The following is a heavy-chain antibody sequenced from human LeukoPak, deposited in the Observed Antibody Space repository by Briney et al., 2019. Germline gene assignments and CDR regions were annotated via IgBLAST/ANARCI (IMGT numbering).Heavy chain of an antibody. V-gene: IGHV3-30-3*01. Sequence: GGSLRLSCAASGFTFSSYAMHWVRQAPGKGLEWVAVISYDGSNKYYADSVKGRFTISRDNSKNTLYLQMNSLRAEGTAVYYCARPLDCSGGSCYSPGMDYGMDVWGQETTVTVSS. J-gene: IGHJ6*02. CDR2: ISYDGSNK. CDR1: GFTFSSYA. CDR3: ARPLDCSGGSCYSPGMDYGMDV. D-gene: IGHD2-15*01.